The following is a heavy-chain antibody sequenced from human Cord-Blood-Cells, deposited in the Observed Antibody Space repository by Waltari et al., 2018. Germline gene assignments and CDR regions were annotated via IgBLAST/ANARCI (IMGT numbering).Heavy chain of an antibody. J-gene: IGHJ4*02. D-gene: IGHD3-10*01. CDR1: GFTFSCYW. V-gene: IGHV3-7*01. CDR2: IKQDGSEK. Sequence: EVQLVESGGGLVQPGGSLRLSCAASGFTFSCYWINWVRQAPGKGLEWVANIKQDGSEKYYVDSVKGRFTISRDNAKNSLYLQMNSLRAEDTAVYYCASYGSGSYYFDYWGQGTLVTVSS. CDR3: ASYGSGSYYFDY.